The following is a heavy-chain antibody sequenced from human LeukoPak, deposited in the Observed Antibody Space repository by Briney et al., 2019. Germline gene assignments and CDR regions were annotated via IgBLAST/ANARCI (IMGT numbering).Heavy chain of an antibody. V-gene: IGHV3-7*03. Sequence: GGSLRLSCAASGFTFRTYWMSWVRQAPGKGLEWVANIKEDGSEYYFDDSFKGRFAISRDNAKNLLYLQMNGLRVDDTAIYYCARDRFGVVAEEWGQGTLVIVSS. CDR1: GFTFRTYW. CDR2: IKEDGSEY. CDR3: ARDRFGVVAEE. D-gene: IGHD3-22*01. J-gene: IGHJ4*02.